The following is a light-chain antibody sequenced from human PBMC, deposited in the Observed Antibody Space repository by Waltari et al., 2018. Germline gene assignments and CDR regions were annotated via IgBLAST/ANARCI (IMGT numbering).Light chain of an antibody. J-gene: IGKJ5*01. CDR2: WAS. CDR3: QQYYSTIT. Sequence: DIVMTQSPDSLAVSLGARATINCKSSKSVLYSSNNKNYLAWYQQKPGQPPKLLIYWASTRESGVPDRFSGSGSGTDFTLTISSLQAEDVAVYYCQQYYSTITFGQGTRLEIK. CDR1: KSVLYSSNNKNY. V-gene: IGKV4-1*01.